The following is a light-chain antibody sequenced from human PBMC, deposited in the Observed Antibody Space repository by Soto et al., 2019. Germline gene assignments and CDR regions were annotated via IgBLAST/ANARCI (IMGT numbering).Light chain of an antibody. CDR3: QQSYSSPIT. CDR2: DAS. J-gene: IGKJ3*01. CDR1: QSIGNY. Sequence: DIQMTQSPSSLSASVGDRVTITCRASQSIGNYLIWYQQKPGKAPHLLIYDASTLQNGVPPRFRGSGSGTDFTLTISSPQPEDFATYYCQQSYSSPITFGPGTKVDIK. V-gene: IGKV1-39*01.